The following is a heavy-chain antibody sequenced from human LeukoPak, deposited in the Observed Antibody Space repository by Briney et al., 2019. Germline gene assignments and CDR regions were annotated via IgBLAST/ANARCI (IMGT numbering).Heavy chain of an antibody. CDR1: GFTFSSYG. Sequence: PGRSLRLSCAASGFTFSSYGMHWVRQAPGKGLEWVAVISYDGSNKYYADSVKGRFTISRDNSKNTLYLQMNSLRAEDTAVYYCAKDGDEGYCSSTSCYHFDYWGQGSLVTVSS. CDR2: ISYDGSNK. J-gene: IGHJ4*02. D-gene: IGHD2-2*01. V-gene: IGHV3-30*18. CDR3: AKDGDEGYCSSTSCYHFDY.